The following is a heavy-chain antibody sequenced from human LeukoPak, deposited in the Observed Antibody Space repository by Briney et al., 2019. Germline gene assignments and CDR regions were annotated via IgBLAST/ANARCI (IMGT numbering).Heavy chain of an antibody. CDR3: ARGQWLDNWFDP. Sequence: KPSETLSLTCTVSDGSISTYYWSWIRQPPGKGLEWIGYISYSGSTNYNPSLKSRVTISVDASKNQFSLKLSSVTAADTAVYYCARGQWLDNWFDPWGQGTLVTVSS. D-gene: IGHD6-19*01. CDR1: DGSISTYY. V-gene: IGHV4-59*01. CDR2: ISYSGST. J-gene: IGHJ5*02.